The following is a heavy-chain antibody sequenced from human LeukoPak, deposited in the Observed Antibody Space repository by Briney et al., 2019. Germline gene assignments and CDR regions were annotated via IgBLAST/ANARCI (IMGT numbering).Heavy chain of an antibody. CDR2: MNPNSGNT. V-gene: IGHV1-8*01. CDR1: GYTFTSYD. J-gene: IGHJ5*02. Sequence: GASVKVSCKASGYTFTSYDINWVRQATGQGLEWMGWMNPNSGNTGYAQKFQGRVTMTRNTSISTAYMELSSLRSEDTAVYYCARGRGWYSSSRRWFDPWGQGTLVTVSS. D-gene: IGHD6-13*01. CDR3: ARGRGWYSSSRRWFDP.